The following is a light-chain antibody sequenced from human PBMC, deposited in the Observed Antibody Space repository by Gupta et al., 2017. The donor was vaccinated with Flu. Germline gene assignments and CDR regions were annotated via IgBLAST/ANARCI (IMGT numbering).Light chain of an antibody. J-gene: IGLJ1*01. CDR3: CSFAGTNIPYV. CDR2: EVS. CDR1: SRDVGGYNY. V-gene: IGLV2-8*01. Sequence: QSALTQPPHELASPRESVPICCIGTSRDVGGYNYISWYQQYPGKAPKLMIFEVSKRPSGVPERFSGSKSGNTASLTVSGLQAEDEADYYCCSFAGTNIPYVFGPGTQVTVL.